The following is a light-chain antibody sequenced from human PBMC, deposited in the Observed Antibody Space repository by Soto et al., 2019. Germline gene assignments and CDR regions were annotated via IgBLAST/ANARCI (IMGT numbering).Light chain of an antibody. J-gene: IGKJ5*01. Sequence: DIPMPQSPSPLSASVGDRFTITCRPSHPISNYLNCYQHRPGKAPKLLVYGASTLQSGVPSRFSGSESGTDFTLTITSLQPEDCATYYCQQTYATPITFGQGTRLEIK. CDR3: QQTYATPIT. CDR1: HPISNY. CDR2: GAS. V-gene: IGKV1-39*01.